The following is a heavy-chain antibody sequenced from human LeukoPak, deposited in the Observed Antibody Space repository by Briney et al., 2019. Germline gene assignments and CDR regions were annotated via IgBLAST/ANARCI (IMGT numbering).Heavy chain of an antibody. Sequence: ASVKVSCKASGGTFSSYATSWVRQAPGQGLEWMGGIIPIFGTANYAQKFQGRVTITADESTSTAYMELSSLRSEDTAVYYCARADPYDFWSGNYYYGMDVWGQGTTVTVSS. D-gene: IGHD3-3*01. CDR3: ARADPYDFWSGNYYYGMDV. V-gene: IGHV1-69*13. CDR2: IIPIFGTA. J-gene: IGHJ6*02. CDR1: GGTFSSYA.